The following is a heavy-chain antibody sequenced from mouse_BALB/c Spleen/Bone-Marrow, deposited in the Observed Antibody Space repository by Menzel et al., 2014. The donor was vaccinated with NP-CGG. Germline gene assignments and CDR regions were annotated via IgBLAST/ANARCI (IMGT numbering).Heavy chain of an antibody. V-gene: IGHV5-6-5*01. CDR3: SRVGITTVDY. D-gene: IGHD1-1*01. CDR1: GFTFSSYA. CDR2: ISSGGST. J-gene: IGHJ2*01. Sequence: EVQGVEPGGGLVKPGGSLKLSCAASGFTFSSYAMSWVRQTPEKRLEWVASISSGGSTFYSDSVKGGLTISRDNARNILYLQMSSLRSEDTAMCYCSRVGITTVDYWGQGTTLTVSS.